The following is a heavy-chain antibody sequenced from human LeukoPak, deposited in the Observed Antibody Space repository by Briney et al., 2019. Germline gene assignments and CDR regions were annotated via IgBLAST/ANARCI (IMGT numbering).Heavy chain of an antibody. CDR1: GYTFTSYD. Sequence: GASVKVSCKASGYTFTSYDINWVRQSTGQGLEWMGWMNPNGGNTGYAQKFQGRVTMTRNTSISTAYMELSSLRSEDTAVYYCATLVRGILTYYGMDVWGQGTTVTVSS. CDR2: MNPNGGNT. D-gene: IGHD3-9*01. CDR3: ATLVRGILTYYGMDV. J-gene: IGHJ6*02. V-gene: IGHV1-8*01.